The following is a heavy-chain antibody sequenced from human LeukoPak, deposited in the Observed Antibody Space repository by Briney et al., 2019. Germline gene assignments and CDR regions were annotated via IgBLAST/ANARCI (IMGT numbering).Heavy chain of an antibody. D-gene: IGHD2-15*01. Sequence: SETLSLTCTVPGGSISDYYWSWIRQPPGKGLEWIGYMYYSGATNYNPSLRSRVTISLDTSKNRVSLKLSSVTAADTAVYSCARHHRTKYCSGGSCYSGWFDPWGQGTLVTVSS. V-gene: IGHV4-59*08. CDR2: MYYSGAT. CDR1: GGSISDYY. CDR3: ARHHRTKYCSGGSCYSGWFDP. J-gene: IGHJ5*02.